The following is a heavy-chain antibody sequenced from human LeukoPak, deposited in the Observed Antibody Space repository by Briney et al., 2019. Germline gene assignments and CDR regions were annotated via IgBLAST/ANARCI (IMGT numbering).Heavy chain of an antibody. V-gene: IGHV3-30*02. CDR2: IRYDGSNK. Sequence: PGGSLRLSCAASGFTFSSFGIHWVRQAPGEGLEWVAFIRYDGSNKYYADSAKGRFTISRDNSKNTLYLQMNSLRAEDTAVYYCATGADFSGSYSNYYYYYMDVWAKGTTVTVSS. CDR3: ATGADFSGSYSNYYYYYMDV. CDR1: GFTFSSFG. J-gene: IGHJ6*03. D-gene: IGHD3-3*01.